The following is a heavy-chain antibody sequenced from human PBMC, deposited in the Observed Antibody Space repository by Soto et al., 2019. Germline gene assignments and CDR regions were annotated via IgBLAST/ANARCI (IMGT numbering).Heavy chain of an antibody. J-gene: IGHJ3*02. D-gene: IGHD1-20*01. Sequence: EVQLVESGGDLVQPGGSLRLSCAASGFTLSDHYMDWVRQAPGKGLEWVGRTRNKANGYTTEYAASVKGRFTISRDDSKDSLYLQMNSLKTEDTAVYYCASHSRYNCATCDALDIWGQGTMVTVSS. CDR2: TRNKANGYTT. CDR1: GFTLSDHY. CDR3: ASHSRYNCATCDALDI. V-gene: IGHV3-72*01.